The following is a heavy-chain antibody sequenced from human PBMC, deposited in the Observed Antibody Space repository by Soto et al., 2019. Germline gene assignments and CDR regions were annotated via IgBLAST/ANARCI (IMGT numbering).Heavy chain of an antibody. D-gene: IGHD7-27*01. CDR2: IFDSGTT. J-gene: IGHJ4*02. Sequence: QVQLQESGPGLVKPSQTLSLTCTVSGGSITSDYSCWSWIRQPPGEGLEWIGHIFDSGTTYTNRSLRSQVAISLATSKTHCSLTLSSVTAADTAVYYCARGPSGDKVHYWGQGALVTVSS. V-gene: IGHV4-30-4*01. CDR1: GGSITSDYSC. CDR3: ARGPSGDKVHY.